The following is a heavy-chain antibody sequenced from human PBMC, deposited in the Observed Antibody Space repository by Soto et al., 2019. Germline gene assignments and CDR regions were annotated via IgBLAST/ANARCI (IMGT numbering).Heavy chain of an antibody. Sequence: GGSLRLSCAASGFTFSSYGMHWVRQAPGKGLEWVAVISYDGSNKYYADSVKGRFTISRDNSKNTLYLQMNSLRAEDTAVYYCAKDRLAYGLFDYWGQGTLVPVSS. CDR1: GFTFSSYG. CDR2: ISYDGSNK. V-gene: IGHV3-30*18. CDR3: AKDRLAYGLFDY. J-gene: IGHJ4*02. D-gene: IGHD4-17*01.